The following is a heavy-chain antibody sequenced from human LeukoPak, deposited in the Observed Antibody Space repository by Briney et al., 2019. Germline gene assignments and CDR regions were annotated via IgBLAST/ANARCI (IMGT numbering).Heavy chain of an antibody. D-gene: IGHD1-26*01. V-gene: IGHV3-15*01. Sequence: GGSLRLSCAASGFTFSNAWMSWVRQAPGKGLEWVSRIKSKTDGGTTDYAAPVKGRFTISRDDSKNTLYLQMNSLKTEDTAVYYCTTAIEWELLRGVLWRQGTLVTVSS. CDR1: GFTFSNAW. CDR2: IKSKTDGGTT. CDR3: TTAIEWELLRGVL. J-gene: IGHJ4*02.